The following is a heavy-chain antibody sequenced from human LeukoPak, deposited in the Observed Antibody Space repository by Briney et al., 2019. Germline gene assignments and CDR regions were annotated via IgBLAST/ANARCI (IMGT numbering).Heavy chain of an antibody. CDR2: IYHGGST. V-gene: IGHV4-38-2*02. J-gene: IGHJ6*03. CDR3: ARHRYYYRSGSYYGAPYYMDV. CDR1: GYSISSGNY. D-gene: IGHD3-10*01. Sequence: SETLSLTCTVSGYSISSGNYWGWIRQPPGKGLEWIGSIYHGGSTYYNPSLKSRVTISVDTSKNEFSLKLSSVTAADTAVYYCARHRYYYRSGSYYGAPYYMDVWGKGTTVTISS.